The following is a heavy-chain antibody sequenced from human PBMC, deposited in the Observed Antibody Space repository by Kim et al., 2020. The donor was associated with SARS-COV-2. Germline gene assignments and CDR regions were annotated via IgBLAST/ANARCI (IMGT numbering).Heavy chain of an antibody. J-gene: IGHJ5*02. D-gene: IGHD4-17*01. CDR1: GYTFTSYG. CDR3: ARDRPTTVTTWVSVGDWFDP. CDR2: ISAYNGNT. V-gene: IGHV1-18*01. Sequence: ASVKVSCKASGYTFTSYGISWVRQAPGQGLEWMGWISAYNGNTNYAQKLQGRVTMTTDTSTSTAYMELRSLRSDDTAVYYCARDRPTTVTTWVSVGDWFDPWGQGTLVTVSS.